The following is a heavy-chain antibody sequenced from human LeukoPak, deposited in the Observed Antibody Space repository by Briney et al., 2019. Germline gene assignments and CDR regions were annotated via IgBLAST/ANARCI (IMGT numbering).Heavy chain of an antibody. CDR3: ARDLRAPPAPYFDY. V-gene: IGHV4-39*02. Sequence: PSETLSLTCTVSSGSISTSYSWGWIRQPPGKGLEWIGTIYYSGSTYYNPSLKSRVSISLDASKNQFSLRLSSITAADTAVYYCARDLRAPPAPYFDYWGQGTLVTVSS. J-gene: IGHJ4*02. CDR1: SGSISTSYS. CDR2: IYYSGST. D-gene: IGHD1-14*01.